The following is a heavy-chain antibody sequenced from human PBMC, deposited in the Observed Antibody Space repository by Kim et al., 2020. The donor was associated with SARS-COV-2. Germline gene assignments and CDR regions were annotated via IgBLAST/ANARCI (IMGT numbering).Heavy chain of an antibody. CDR2: IKSKADGGTT. J-gene: IGHJ4*02. D-gene: IGHD3-10*01. Sequence: GGSLRLSCAASGFTFTTGWMSWVRQAPGKGLEWVGRIKSKADGGTTDYAAPVKGRFSISRDDSKNTVYLQMNSLRTEYTAVYYFTTDRLGSPGDYWGQGTLGTVSS. V-gene: IGHV3-15*01. CDR1: GFTFTTGW. CDR3: TTDRLGSPGDY.